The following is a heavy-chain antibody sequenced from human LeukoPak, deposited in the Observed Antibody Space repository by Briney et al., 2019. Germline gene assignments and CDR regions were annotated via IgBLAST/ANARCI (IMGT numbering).Heavy chain of an antibody. V-gene: IGHV1-46*01. CDR1: GYTFTSYY. D-gene: IGHD1-26*01. J-gene: IGHJ5*02. Sequence: GASVKVSFKASGYTFTSYYMHWVRQAPAQGLEWMGIINPSGGSTSYAQKFQGRDTMTRDMSTSTVYMELSSLRSEDTAVYYCARDSGSYSHHWGRGTGVSVPS. CDR2: INPSGGST. CDR3: ARDSGSYSHH.